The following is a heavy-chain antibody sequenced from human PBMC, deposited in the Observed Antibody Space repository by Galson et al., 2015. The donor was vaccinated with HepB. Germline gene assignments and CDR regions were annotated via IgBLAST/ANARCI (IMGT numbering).Heavy chain of an antibody. D-gene: IGHD6-19*01. J-gene: IGHJ5*02. Sequence: SLRLSCAASGSTFSNYSMNWVRQAPGKGLEWVSYISSSSSYTNYADSVKGRFTISRDNAKNSLYLQMNSLRAEDTAVYYCARDRDSSGWFDPWGQGTLVTVSS. CDR2: ISSSSSYT. V-gene: IGHV3-21*05. CDR3: ARDRDSSGWFDP. CDR1: GSTFSNYS.